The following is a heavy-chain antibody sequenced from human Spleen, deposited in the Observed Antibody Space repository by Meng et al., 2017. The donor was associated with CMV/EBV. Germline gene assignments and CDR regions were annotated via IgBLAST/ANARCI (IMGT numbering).Heavy chain of an antibody. J-gene: IGHJ4*02. V-gene: IGHV3-30*02. CDR1: GFTFSSYG. D-gene: IGHD5-24*01. CDR2: IRFDGSNT. CDR3: ATGRDGNDY. Sequence: GESLKISCAVSGFTFSSYGMHWVRQAPGKGLEWVSFIRFDGSNTYYGDSVKGRFTISRDNFKNTLYLQMNSLRAEDTAVYYCATGRDGNDYWGQGTLVTVSS.